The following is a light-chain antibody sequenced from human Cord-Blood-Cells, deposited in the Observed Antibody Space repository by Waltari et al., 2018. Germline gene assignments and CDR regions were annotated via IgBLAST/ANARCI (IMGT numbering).Light chain of an antibody. J-gene: IGLJ3*02. CDR2: EGS. CDR1: SSDVGSYNL. Sequence: QSALTQPASVSGSPGQSITISCTGTSSDVGSYNLVSCYQQHPGKAPKLMIYEGSKRPLGFSNRFSCSKSGNTASLTSSGLQAEDEADYYCCSYAGSSTWVFGGGTKLTVL. CDR3: CSYAGSSTWV. V-gene: IGLV2-23*01.